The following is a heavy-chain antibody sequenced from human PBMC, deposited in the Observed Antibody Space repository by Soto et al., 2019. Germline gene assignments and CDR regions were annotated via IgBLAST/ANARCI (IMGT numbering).Heavy chain of an antibody. CDR2: ISSSSSYI. D-gene: IGHD3-16*01. J-gene: IGHJ6*02. CDR1: GFTFSSYS. V-gene: IGHV3-21*01. Sequence: EVQLVESGGGLVKPGGSLRLSCAASGFTFSSYSMIWVRQAPGKGLEWVSSISSSSSYIYYADSVKGRFTISRDNAKNSLYLQMNSLRAEDTAVYYCARAYRTSHYYYYGMDVWGQGTTVTVSS. CDR3: ARAYRTSHYYYYGMDV.